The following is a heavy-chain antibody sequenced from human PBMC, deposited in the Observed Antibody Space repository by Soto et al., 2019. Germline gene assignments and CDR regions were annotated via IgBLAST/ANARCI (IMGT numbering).Heavy chain of an antibody. Sequence: PGGSLRLSCAASGFTFSSYAMHLVRQAPGKGLEWVAVISYDGSNKYYADSVKGRFTISRDNSKNTLYLQMNSLRAEDTAVYYCARGSRYFDWLLFSPQGYFDYWGQGTLVTVSS. J-gene: IGHJ4*02. CDR1: GFTFSSYA. CDR3: ARGSRYFDWLLFSPQGYFDY. D-gene: IGHD3-9*01. CDR2: ISYDGSNK. V-gene: IGHV3-30-3*01.